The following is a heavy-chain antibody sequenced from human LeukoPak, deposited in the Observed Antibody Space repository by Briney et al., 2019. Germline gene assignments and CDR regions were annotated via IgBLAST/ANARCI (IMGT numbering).Heavy chain of an antibody. D-gene: IGHD6-13*01. CDR1: GFTFSSYV. V-gene: IGHV3-23*01. CDR3: AKSPLLVAAAGTGNDY. J-gene: IGHJ4*02. Sequence: GGSLRLSCAASGFTFSSYVMSWVRQAPGKGLEWVSAISGSGGSTYYADSVKGRFTISRDNSKNTLYLQMNSLRAEDTAVYYCAKSPLLVAAAGTGNDYWGQGTLVTVSS. CDR2: ISGSGGST.